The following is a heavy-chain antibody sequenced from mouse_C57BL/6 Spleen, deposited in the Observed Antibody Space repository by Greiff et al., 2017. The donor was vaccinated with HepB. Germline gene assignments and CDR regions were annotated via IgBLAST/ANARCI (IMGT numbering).Heavy chain of an antibody. Sequence: DVKLQESGPGLVKPSQSLSLTCSVTGYSITSGYYWNWIRQFPGNKLEWMGYISYDGSNNYNPSLKNRISITRDTSKNQFFLKLNSVTTEDTATYYCARRESKGDYFDYWGQGTTLTVSS. V-gene: IGHV3-6*01. CDR2: ISYDGSN. D-gene: IGHD1-3*01. CDR1: GYSITSGYY. CDR3: ARRESKGDYFDY. J-gene: IGHJ2*01.